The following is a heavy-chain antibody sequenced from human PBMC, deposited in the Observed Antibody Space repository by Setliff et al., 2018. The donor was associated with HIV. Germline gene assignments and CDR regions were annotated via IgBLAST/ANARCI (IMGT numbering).Heavy chain of an antibody. CDR1: GGSVSDTRYY. Sequence: SETLSLTCTVSGGSVSDTRYYWGWIRQPTGKGLEWIGTIYYSGDTQYSPSFKSRVTISVDTSKNQFSLKVISVTAADTAVYYCSLQHGRPMRWFDPWGPGTLVTVSS. V-gene: IGHV4-39*01. D-gene: IGHD2-2*01. J-gene: IGHJ5*02. CDR3: SLQHGRPMRWFDP. CDR2: IYYSGDT.